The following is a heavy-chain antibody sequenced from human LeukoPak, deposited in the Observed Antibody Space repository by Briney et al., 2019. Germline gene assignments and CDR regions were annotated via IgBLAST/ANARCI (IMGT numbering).Heavy chain of an antibody. Sequence: ASVKVSCKASGYTFTSYGISWVRQAPGQGLERMGWISAYNGNTNYAQKLQGRVNMTTDTSTSTAYMELRSLRSDDTAVYYCARDWRGYSGYNYWGQGTLVTVSS. D-gene: IGHD5-12*01. CDR3: ARDWRGYSGYNY. V-gene: IGHV1-18*01. J-gene: IGHJ4*02. CDR2: ISAYNGNT. CDR1: GYTFTSYG.